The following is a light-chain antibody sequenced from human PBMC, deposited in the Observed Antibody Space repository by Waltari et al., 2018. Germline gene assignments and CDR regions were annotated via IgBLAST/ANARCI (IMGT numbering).Light chain of an antibody. V-gene: IGLV1-47*01. Sequence: QSVLTQPPSASGTPGQRVSIACSGSYSTLGSNSLYWYQQLPGTAPKLLIYRNDHRPSGVPDRFSGSKYGTTAFLAISELRSEDEAVYYCASWDDSHYVFGGGTKVTVL. J-gene: IGLJ1*01. CDR3: ASWDDSHYV. CDR2: RND. CDR1: YSTLGSNS.